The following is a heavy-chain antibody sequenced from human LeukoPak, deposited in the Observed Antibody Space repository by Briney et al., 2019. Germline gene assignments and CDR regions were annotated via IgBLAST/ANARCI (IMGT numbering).Heavy chain of an antibody. Sequence: GGSLRLSCAASGFTFSSYAMHWVRQAPGKGLEWVAVISYDGSNKYYADSVKGRFTISRDNSKNTLYLQMNSLRAEDTAVYYCAADPKYDFWSGYYIRWFDPWGQGTLVTVSS. CDR1: GFTFSSYA. D-gene: IGHD3-3*01. CDR2: ISYDGSNK. J-gene: IGHJ5*02. V-gene: IGHV3-30-3*01. CDR3: AADPKYDFWSGYYIRWFDP.